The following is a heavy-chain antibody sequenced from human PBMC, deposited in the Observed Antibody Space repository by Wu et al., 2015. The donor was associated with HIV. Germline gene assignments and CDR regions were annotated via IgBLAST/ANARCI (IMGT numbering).Heavy chain of an antibody. CDR3: ARGQYCSSTSCYTIFDY. CDR2: INPNSGGT. Sequence: QVQLVRSGAEVKKPGASVKVSCKASGYTFTGYYMHWVRQAPGQGLEWMGWINPNSGGTNYAQKFQGRVTMTRDTSISTAYMELSRLRSDDTAVYYCARGQYCSSTSCYTIFDYWAREPWSPSPQ. V-gene: IGHV1-2*02. CDR1: GYTFTGYY. J-gene: IGHJ4*02. D-gene: IGHD2-2*02.